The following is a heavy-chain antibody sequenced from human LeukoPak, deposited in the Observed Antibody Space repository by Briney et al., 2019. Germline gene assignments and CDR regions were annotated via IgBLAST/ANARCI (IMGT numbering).Heavy chain of an antibody. V-gene: IGHV1-2*02. J-gene: IGHJ6*02. CDR1: GYTFTGYY. CDR3: ASGGAGRYDFWSGYYQYYYYYGMDV. D-gene: IGHD3-3*01. CDR2: INPNSGGT. Sequence: ASVKVSCKASGYTFTGYYMHWVRQAPGQGLEWMGWINPNSGGTNYAQKFQGRVTMTRNTSISTAYMELSSLRSEDTAVYYCASGGAGRYDFWSGYYQYYYYYGMDVWGQGTTVTVSS.